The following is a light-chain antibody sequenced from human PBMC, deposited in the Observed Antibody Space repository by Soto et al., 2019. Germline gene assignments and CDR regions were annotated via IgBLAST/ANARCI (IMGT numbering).Light chain of an antibody. CDR2: AAS. J-gene: IGKJ2*01. CDR3: QQSYSTPYT. Sequence: DIQMTQSPSSLSASVGDRVTITCRASQSISSYLNWYQQKPGKATKLMSYAASSLQSGLPSSFSGSGSGTDFTLTISSLHPEDFAPYYCQQSYSTPYTFGQCTKLYIK. CDR1: QSISSY. V-gene: IGKV1-39*01.